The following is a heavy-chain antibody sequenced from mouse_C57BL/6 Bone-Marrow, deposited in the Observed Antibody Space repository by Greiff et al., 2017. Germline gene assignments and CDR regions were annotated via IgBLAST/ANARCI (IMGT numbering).Heavy chain of an antibody. Sequence: QVQLQQSGAELVRPGTSVKVSCTASGYAFTNYLIEWVKQRPGQGLEWIGVINPGGGGTNYNEKFKGKATLTADKSSSTAYMQLSSLTSEDSAVYFCARVPNSYGSSYGDYWGQGTTLTVSS. CDR3: ARVPNSYGSSYGDY. J-gene: IGHJ2*01. CDR2: INPGGGGT. V-gene: IGHV1-54*01. CDR1: GYAFTNYL. D-gene: IGHD1-1*01.